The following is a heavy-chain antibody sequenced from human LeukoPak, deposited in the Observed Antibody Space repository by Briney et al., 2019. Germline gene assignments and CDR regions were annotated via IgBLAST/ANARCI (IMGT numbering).Heavy chain of an antibody. Sequence: ASVKVSCKASGYTFTGYYMHWVRQAPGQGLEWMGWINPNSGGTNYAQKFQGRVTMTRDTSISTAYMELSRLRSDDTAVYYCAREVVVTTDPLAYYYYYGMDVWGQGTTVTVSS. CDR1: GYTFTGYY. V-gene: IGHV1-2*02. D-gene: IGHD3-22*01. J-gene: IGHJ6*02. CDR3: AREVVVTTDPLAYYYYYGMDV. CDR2: INPNSGGT.